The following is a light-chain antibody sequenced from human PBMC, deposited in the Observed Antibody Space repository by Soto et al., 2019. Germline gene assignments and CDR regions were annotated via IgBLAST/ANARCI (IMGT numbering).Light chain of an antibody. V-gene: IGLV2-23*01. CDR1: SSDVGNFEH. J-gene: IGLJ1*01. Sequence: QSVLTQPASVSGSPGQSITISCASSDVGNFEHISWYQQHPGKAPKLMIYEGSKRPSGVSNRFSGSKSGNSASLTISGLQAEDEADYYCCSYAGGSTYVFATGTKVTVL. CDR3: CSYAGGSTYV. CDR2: EGS.